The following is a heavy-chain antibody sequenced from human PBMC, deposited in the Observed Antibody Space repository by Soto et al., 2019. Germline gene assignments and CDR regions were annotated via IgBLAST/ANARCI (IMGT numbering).Heavy chain of an antibody. CDR2: IKQDGSEK. Sequence: LRLSCAASGFTFSSYWMSWVRQAPGKGLEWVANIKQDGSEKYYVDSVKGRFTISRDNAKNSLYLQMNSLRAEDTAVYYCAREADIWSGYYPYPDLRISYYYYGMDVWGQGTTVTVSS. CDR1: GFTFSSYW. V-gene: IGHV3-7*01. CDR3: AREADIWSGYYPYPDLRISYYYYGMDV. J-gene: IGHJ6*02. D-gene: IGHD3-3*01.